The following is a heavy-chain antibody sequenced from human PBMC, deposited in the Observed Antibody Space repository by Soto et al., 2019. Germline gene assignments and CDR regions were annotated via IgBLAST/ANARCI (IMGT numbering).Heavy chain of an antibody. CDR1: GFTLSGRS. CDR3: ASGRFVPDV. CDR2: IDNAGTDS. V-gene: IGHV3-74*01. J-gene: IGHJ6*04. D-gene: IGHD3-10*01. Sequence: GGSLRLSCAASGFTLSGRSMHWVRQAPGKGLVWVSGIDNAGTDSTYADSVKGRFTSSRDNAKNMLYLQMNSLRVEDTAVYYCASGRFVPDVWGKGTTVIVSS.